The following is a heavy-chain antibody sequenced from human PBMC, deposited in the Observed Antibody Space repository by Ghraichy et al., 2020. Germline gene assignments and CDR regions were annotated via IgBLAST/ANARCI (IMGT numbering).Heavy chain of an antibody. CDR1: GFTFSSFD. CDR2: ISYDGSNK. V-gene: IGHV3-30*18. J-gene: IGHJ3*02. CDR3: AKAFDAHVWVYNSFDI. Sequence: GGSLRLSCAASGFTFSSFDMNWVRQAPGKGLEWVAVISYDGSNKYYVDSVKGRFTISRDNSKNTLFLQMNSLRAEDTAVYYCAKAFDAHVWVYNSFDIWGQRTMLTVSA. D-gene: IGHD5-24*01.